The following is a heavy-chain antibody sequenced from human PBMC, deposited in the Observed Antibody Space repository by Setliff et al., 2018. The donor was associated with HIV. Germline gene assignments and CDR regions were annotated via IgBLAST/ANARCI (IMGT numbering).Heavy chain of an antibody. D-gene: IGHD6-19*01. Sequence: GASVKVSCKASGYTLTSNYMHWVRQAPGQGLEWMGIVNPSDGSTIYAQKFQGRVTMTRDTSTSTVYMELSSLRSEDTAVYYCARDRGIAVADHPISWFDPWGQGTLVTVSS. CDR1: GYTLTSNY. CDR3: ARDRGIAVADHPISWFDP. CDR2: VNPSDGST. V-gene: IGHV1-46*01. J-gene: IGHJ5*02.